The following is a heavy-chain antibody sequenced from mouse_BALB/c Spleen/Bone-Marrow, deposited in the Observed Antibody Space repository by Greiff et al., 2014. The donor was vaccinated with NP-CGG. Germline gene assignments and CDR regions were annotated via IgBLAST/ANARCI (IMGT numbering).Heavy chain of an antibody. J-gene: IGHJ2*01. D-gene: IGHD3-1*01. V-gene: IGHV2-2*02. CDR3: ARNHRGYYFDY. CDR2: IWSGGST. Sequence: VQLQQSGPGLVQPSQSLSITCTVSGFSLSSYGVHWVRQSPGKGLEWLGVIWSGGSTDYNAAFIYRLTISKDNSKSQVFFKMTSLQANDTAIYYCARNHRGYYFDYWGQGTTLTVSS. CDR1: GFSLSSYG.